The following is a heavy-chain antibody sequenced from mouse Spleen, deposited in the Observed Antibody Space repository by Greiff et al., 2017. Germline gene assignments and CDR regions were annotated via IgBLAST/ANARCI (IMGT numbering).Heavy chain of an antibody. CDR2: ISSGGSYT. CDR3: ARQDRYDGLDY. V-gene: IGHV5-9-3*01. Sequence: EVHLVESGGGLVKPGGSLKLSCAASGFTFSSYAMSWVRQTPEKRLEWVATISSGGSYTYYPDSVKGRFTISRDNAKNTLYLQMSSLRSEDTAMYYCARQDRYDGLDYWGQGTTLTVSS. CDR1: GFTFSSYA. J-gene: IGHJ2*01. D-gene: IGHD2-14*01.